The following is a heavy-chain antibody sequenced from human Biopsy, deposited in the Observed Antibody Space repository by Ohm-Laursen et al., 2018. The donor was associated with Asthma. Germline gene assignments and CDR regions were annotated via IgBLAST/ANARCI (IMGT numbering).Heavy chain of an antibody. V-gene: IGHV3-30*18. CDR2: MSYDDSQT. Sequence: SLRLSCSASGFPISNYGMHWVRQAPGKGLEWVAVMSYDDSQTRYADSVKGRFTISRDNSKNTLYLQMNSLRGEDTAVYYCAKGRYKWNDGYYGLDVWGQGTTVTVSS. D-gene: IGHD1-20*01. J-gene: IGHJ6*02. CDR1: GFPISNYG. CDR3: AKGRYKWNDGYYGLDV.